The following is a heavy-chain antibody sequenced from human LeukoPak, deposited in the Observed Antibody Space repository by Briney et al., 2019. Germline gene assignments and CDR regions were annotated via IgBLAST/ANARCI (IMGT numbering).Heavy chain of an antibody. CDR1: GFTFSSYW. D-gene: IGHD3-22*01. V-gene: IGHV3-74*01. CDR3: ASQDSSGPQLDY. J-gene: IGHJ4*02. Sequence: GGSLRLFCAASGFTFSSYWMHWVRQAPGKGLVWVSRINSDGSSTSYADSVKGRFTISRDNAKNTLYLQMNSLRAEDTAVYYCASQDSSGPQLDYWGQGTLVTVSS. CDR2: INSDGSST.